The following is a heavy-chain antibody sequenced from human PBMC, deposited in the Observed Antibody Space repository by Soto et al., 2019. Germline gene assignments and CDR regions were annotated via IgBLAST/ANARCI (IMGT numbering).Heavy chain of an antibody. CDR1: RYTFTSYC. J-gene: IGHJ5*02. CDR2: INPSGGST. Sequence: ASVKVSCKASRYTFTSYCMHWVRQAPGQGLEWMGIINPSGGSTSYAQKFQGRVTMTRDTSTSTVYMELSSLRSEDTAVYYCARENYKSGYPHNWFDPWGQGIPVTVSS. D-gene: IGHD3-3*01. CDR3: ARENYKSGYPHNWFDP. V-gene: IGHV1-46*01.